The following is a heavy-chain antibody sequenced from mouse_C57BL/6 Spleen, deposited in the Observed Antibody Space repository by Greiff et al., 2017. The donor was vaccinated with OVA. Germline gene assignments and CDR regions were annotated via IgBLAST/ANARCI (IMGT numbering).Heavy chain of an antibody. J-gene: IGHJ2*01. CDR2: ISDGGSYT. CDR1: GFTFSSYA. CDR3: ARDLPITTVVAYYFDY. Sequence: EVKLMESGGGLVKPGGSLKLSCAASGFTFSSYAMSWVRQTPEKRLEWVATISDGGSYTYYPDNVKGRFTISRDNAKNNLYLQMSHLKSEDTAMYYCARDLPITTVVAYYFDYWGQGTTLTVSS. D-gene: IGHD1-1*01. V-gene: IGHV5-4*01.